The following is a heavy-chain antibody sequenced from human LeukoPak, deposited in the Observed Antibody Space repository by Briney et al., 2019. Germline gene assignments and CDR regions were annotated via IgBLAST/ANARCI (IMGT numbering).Heavy chain of an antibody. CDR3: AKFIWG. CDR1: LLTFSRYA. J-gene: IGHJ4*02. CDR2: ISCSGGST. V-gene: IGHV3-23*01. D-gene: IGHD3-16*01. Sequence: GGSLRLSCAASLLTFSRYAMSGVRPAPGKGVEWVSAISCSGGSTYYADSVKGRSTISRDNPKNTLYLEMNSLRAEDTAVYYCAKFIWGWGQGTLVTVSS.